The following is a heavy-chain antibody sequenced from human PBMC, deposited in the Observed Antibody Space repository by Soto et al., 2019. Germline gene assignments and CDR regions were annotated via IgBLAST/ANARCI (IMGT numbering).Heavy chain of an antibody. V-gene: IGHV4-30-4*01. J-gene: IGHJ5*02. CDR1: GGSISSGDYY. CDR2: IYYSGST. D-gene: IGHD3-22*01. CDR3: AREPYDSSGWNWFDP. Sequence: SETLSLTCTVSGGSISSGDYYWSWIRQPPGKGLEWIGYIYYSGSTYYNPSLKSRVTISVDTSKNQFSLKLSSVTAADTAVYYCAREPYDSSGWNWFDPWGQGTLVTVSS.